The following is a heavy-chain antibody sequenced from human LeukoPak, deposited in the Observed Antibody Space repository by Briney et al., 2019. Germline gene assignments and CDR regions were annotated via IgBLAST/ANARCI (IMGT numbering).Heavy chain of an antibody. CDR2: IIPILGIA. CDR3: ARETVEMATIASYFDY. V-gene: IGHV1-69*04. J-gene: IGHJ4*02. CDR1: GGTFSSYA. D-gene: IGHD5-24*01. Sequence: ASVKVSCKASGGTFSSYAISWVRQAPGQGLEWMGRIIPILGIANYAQKFQGRVTITADKSTSTAYTELSSLRSEDTAVYYCARETVEMATIASYFDYWGQGTLVTVSS.